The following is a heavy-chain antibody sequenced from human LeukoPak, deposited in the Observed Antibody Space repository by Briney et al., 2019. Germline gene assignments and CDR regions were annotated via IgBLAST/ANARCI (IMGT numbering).Heavy chain of an antibody. CDR3: ARGPPFQYSSSWFRDSGSYRGDV. V-gene: IGHV4-34*01. Sequence: SETLSLTCAVYGGSFSGYYWSWIRHPPGKGLECIGEINNSESTNYNPSLKGRVTISVDTSKNKFSLKLSSVTAADTAVYYCARGPPFQYSSSWFRDSGSYRGDVWGKGTTVTVSS. CDR1: GGSFSGYY. CDR2: INNSEST. J-gene: IGHJ6*04. D-gene: IGHD6-13*01.